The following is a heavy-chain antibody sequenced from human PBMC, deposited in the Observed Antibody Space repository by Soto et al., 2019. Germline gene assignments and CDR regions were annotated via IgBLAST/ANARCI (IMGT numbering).Heavy chain of an antibody. CDR2: ISGNPI. J-gene: IGHJ6*02. CDR1: GFTFSALY. Sequence: GGSLRLSCAASGFTFSALYMRRIRHAPGQGLEWVSYISGNPIYYADSVKGRFTISRDNAKNSLYFKMNSLIADNTAVYDCAREATTVVTQARSYDYYYGMDVWGQGTTVTVSS. V-gene: IGHV3-11*04. D-gene: IGHD4-17*01. CDR3: AREATTVVTQARSYDYYYGMDV.